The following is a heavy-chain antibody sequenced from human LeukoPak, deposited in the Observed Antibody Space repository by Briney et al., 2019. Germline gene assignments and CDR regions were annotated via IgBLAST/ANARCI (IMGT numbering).Heavy chain of an antibody. J-gene: IGHJ4*02. V-gene: IGHV3-23*01. CDR1: GFTFNNYA. CDR2: ISISGDGT. D-gene: IGHD3-9*01. CDR3: ARDRGYDI. Sequence: GGSLRLSCAGSGFTFNNYAMSWVRQTPRKGLEWVSTISISGDGTYYADPVKGRFTISRDNSKNTLYLQMNSLRAEDTAVYYCARDRGYDIWGQGTLVTVSS.